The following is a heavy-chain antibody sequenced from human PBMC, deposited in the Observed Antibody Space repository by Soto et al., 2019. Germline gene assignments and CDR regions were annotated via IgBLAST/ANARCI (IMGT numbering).Heavy chain of an antibody. CDR2: INPNSGGT. CDR3: ARAFCSTITCYGWFDP. J-gene: IGHJ5*02. CDR1: GYLFIGYY. Sequence: GASVKVSCKASGYLFIGYYIHWVRQAPGQGLEWMGWINPNSGGTNYAQKFQGRVTMTRDTSISTVSMDLSSLRSDDTAVYYCARAFCSTITCYGWFDPWGQGTLVTVSS. V-gene: IGHV1-2*02. D-gene: IGHD3-3*01.